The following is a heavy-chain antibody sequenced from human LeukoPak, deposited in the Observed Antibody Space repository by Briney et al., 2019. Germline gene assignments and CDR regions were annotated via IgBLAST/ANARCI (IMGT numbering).Heavy chain of an antibody. CDR1: GLTFSSYA. Sequence: GGSLRLSCAASGLTFSSYAMSWVRQAPGKGLEWVSAISGSGGSTYYADSVKGRFTISRDNSKNTLYLQMNSLRAEDTAVYYCAKAGVVNHYYYMDVWGKGTTVTVSS. D-gene: IGHD4-23*01. J-gene: IGHJ6*03. V-gene: IGHV3-23*01. CDR3: AKAGVVNHYYYMDV. CDR2: ISGSGGST.